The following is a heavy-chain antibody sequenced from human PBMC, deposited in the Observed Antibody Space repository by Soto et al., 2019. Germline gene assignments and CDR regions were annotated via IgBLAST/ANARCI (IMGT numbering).Heavy chain of an antibody. CDR3: ARDQNLTVPRYHMDV. CDR1: GFTFSSYG. D-gene: IGHD4-17*01. CDR2: IWYGGSNK. Sequence: PGGSLRLSCAASGFTFSSYGMHWVRQAPGKGLEWVAVIWYGGSNKYYADSVKGRFTISRDNSKNTLYLQMNSLRAEDTAVYYCARDQNLTVPRYHMDVWGKGITVTVSS. J-gene: IGHJ6*03. V-gene: IGHV3-33*01.